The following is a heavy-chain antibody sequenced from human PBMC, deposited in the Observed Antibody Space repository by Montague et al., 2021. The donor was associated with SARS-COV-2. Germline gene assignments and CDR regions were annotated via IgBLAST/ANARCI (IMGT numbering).Heavy chain of an antibody. CDR3: ARGQATIFGVLIMLPAAGAVDG. D-gene: IGHD3-3*01. J-gene: IGHJ3*01. V-gene: IGHV4-34*01. CDR2: SIDRGTT. CDR1: VGSFSGYT. Sequence: SETLSLTCAGDVGSFSGYTWAWIGRPQGRGLVRVGDSIDRGTTNYNPSFESRLTMSVDTSKNQFSLRLKSVSAADTAVYYCARGQATIFGVLIMLPAAGAVDGWGQGTTVTVSS.